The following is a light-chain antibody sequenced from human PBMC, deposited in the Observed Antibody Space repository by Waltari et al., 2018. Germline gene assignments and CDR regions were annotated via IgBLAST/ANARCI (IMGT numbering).Light chain of an antibody. CDR1: QSGGGA. Sequence: CRAGQSGGGALAGHPQEPGQAPRVLIYGASTRATGIPDMFSGSGCGTDVSLSISRREPDDFAVYFCQHYLGLPVTCGQGTTVEI. J-gene: IGKJ1*01. CDR3: QHYLGLPVT. V-gene: IGKV3-20*01. CDR2: GAS.